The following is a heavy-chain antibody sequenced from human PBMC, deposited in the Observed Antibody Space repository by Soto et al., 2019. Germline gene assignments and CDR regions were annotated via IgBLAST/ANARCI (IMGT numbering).Heavy chain of an antibody. V-gene: IGHV3-23*01. J-gene: IGHJ3*02. D-gene: IGHD6-19*01. Sequence: EVQLLESGGGLVQPGGSLRLSCAASGFTFSTYAMSWVRQAPGKGLEWVATIRGSGGNTHYADSVKGRXTTSXDNXXXXXXXXXXXXXXEXTAVYYCARVKAQILSSGWYGGDDIWGHXTMXTXSS. CDR3: ARVKAQILSSGWYGGDDI. CDR2: IRGSGGNT. CDR1: GFTFSTYA.